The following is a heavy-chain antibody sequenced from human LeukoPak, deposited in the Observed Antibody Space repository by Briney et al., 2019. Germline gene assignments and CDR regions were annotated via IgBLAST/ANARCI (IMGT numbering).Heavy chain of an antibody. Sequence: GGSLRLSCAASGFTFSNAWMSWVRQAPGKGLEWVGRIKSKTDGGTTDYAAPVKGRFTISRDDSKNTLYLQMNSLKTEDTAVYYCTTDRRYYDSRGYYGGVTYSFDYWGQGTLVTVSS. V-gene: IGHV3-15*01. CDR2: IKSKTDGGTT. CDR3: TTDRRYYDSRGYYGGVTYSFDY. D-gene: IGHD3-22*01. CDR1: GFTFSNAW. J-gene: IGHJ4*02.